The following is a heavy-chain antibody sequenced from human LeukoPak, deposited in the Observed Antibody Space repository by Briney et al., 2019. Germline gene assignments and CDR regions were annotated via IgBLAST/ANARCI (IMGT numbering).Heavy chain of an antibody. Sequence: GGSLRLSCAASGFTFSSYEMNWVRQAPGKGLEWVSYISSSGGTIYYADSVKGRFTISRDNAKNSLYLQMNSLRAEDTAVYYCARPDYYDSDDAFDIWGQGTMVTVSS. J-gene: IGHJ3*02. CDR1: GFTFSSYE. CDR2: ISSSGGTI. V-gene: IGHV3-48*03. CDR3: ARPDYYDSDDAFDI. D-gene: IGHD3-22*01.